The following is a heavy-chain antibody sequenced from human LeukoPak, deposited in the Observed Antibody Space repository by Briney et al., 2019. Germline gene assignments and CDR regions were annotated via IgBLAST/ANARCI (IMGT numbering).Heavy chain of an antibody. CDR2: ISSGSSYT. Sequence: GGSLRLSCSAAGFGISTYSMNWVRQAPGKGLEWVSSISSGSSYTYFADSVKGRFTISRDNAKNSLYLQMNSLRAEDTAVYYCARGDKYIAFSPPLQGFDYWGQGTLVTVSS. CDR3: ARGDKYIAFSPPLQGFDY. J-gene: IGHJ4*02. V-gene: IGHV3-21*01. D-gene: IGHD3-3*02. CDR1: GFGISTYS.